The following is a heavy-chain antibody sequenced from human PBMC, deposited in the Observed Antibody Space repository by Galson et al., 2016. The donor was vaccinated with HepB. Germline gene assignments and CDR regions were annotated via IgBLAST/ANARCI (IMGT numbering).Heavy chain of an antibody. CDR1: GFPFGDYA. D-gene: IGHD1-26*01. J-gene: IGHJ6*02. CDR3: AKDRGARMGFGMDV. Sequence: SLRLSCAASGFPFGDYAMHWVRQGPGKGLEWVSGIHWNSDTLDYADSVKGRFAISRDNAKKKLYLEMNSLRPEDTAFYYCAKDRGARMGFGMDVWGPGTTVSVS. V-gene: IGHV3-9*01. CDR2: IHWNSDTL.